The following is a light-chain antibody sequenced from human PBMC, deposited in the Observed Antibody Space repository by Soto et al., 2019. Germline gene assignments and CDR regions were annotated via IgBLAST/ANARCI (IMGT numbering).Light chain of an antibody. J-gene: IGLJ1*01. CDR3: CSYAGAYTYYV. V-gene: IGLV2-11*01. Sequence: QSVLTQPRSVSGSPGQAVTISCTGTSSDVGGYNYVSWYLQHPGKAPKVMIYDVSKRPSGVPDRFSGSKSGNTASLTISGLQAEDEADYYCCSYAGAYTYYVFGTGTRSPS. CDR1: SSDVGGYNY. CDR2: DVS.